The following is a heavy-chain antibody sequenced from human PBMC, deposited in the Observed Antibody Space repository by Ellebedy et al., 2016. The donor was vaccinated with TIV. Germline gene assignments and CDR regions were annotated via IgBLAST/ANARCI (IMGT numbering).Heavy chain of an antibody. J-gene: IGHJ4*02. CDR3: ARGRGYYDSKSYYKGHDY. V-gene: IGHV1-8*01. D-gene: IGHD3-10*01. CDR2: MNPNSGNT. Sequence: AASVKVSCKASGYTFTSYDIYWVRQATGRGLEWMGWMNPNSGNTGHAQNFQGRVTMTRNTSISTAYMELSSLRSEDTAVYYCARGRGYYDSKSYYKGHDYWGQGTLVTVSS. CDR1: GYTFTSYD.